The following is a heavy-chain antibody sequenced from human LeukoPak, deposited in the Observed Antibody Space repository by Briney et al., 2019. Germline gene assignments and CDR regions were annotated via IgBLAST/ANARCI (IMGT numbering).Heavy chain of an antibody. CDR1: GFTFSRYT. CDR2: ITNSGTYI. V-gene: IGHV3-21*01. D-gene: IGHD5-12*01. Sequence: PGGSLRLSCAASGFTFSRYTMNWVSQAPGKGLEWVSSITNSGTYIYYADSVRGRFTISRDNAKNSLYLQMYSLRAEDTAVYYCASVDLHATGAWVDYWGQGTLVTVSS. CDR3: ASVDLHATGAWVDY. J-gene: IGHJ4*02.